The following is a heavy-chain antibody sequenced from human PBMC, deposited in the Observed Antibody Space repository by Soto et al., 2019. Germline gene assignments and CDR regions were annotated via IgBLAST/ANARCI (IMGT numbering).Heavy chain of an antibody. D-gene: IGHD2-2*01. CDR1: GGSFSGYY. CDR2: INHSGST. Sequence: QVQLQQWGAGLLKPSETLSLTCAVYGGSFSGYYWSWIRQPPGKGLEWIGEINHSGSTNYNPSLTSRVTISVDTSKHQFSLKLSSVTAADTAVYYCARDRIVVVPAAKPLRYWGQGTLVTVSS. V-gene: IGHV4-34*01. J-gene: IGHJ4*02. CDR3: ARDRIVVVPAAKPLRY.